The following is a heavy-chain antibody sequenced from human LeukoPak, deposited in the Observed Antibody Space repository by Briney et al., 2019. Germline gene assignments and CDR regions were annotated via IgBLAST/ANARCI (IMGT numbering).Heavy chain of an antibody. D-gene: IGHD3-3*01. CDR2: IKQDGSEK. CDR3: ARERITIFGVGHDAFDI. CDR1: GFTFSSYW. Sequence: PGGSLRLSCAASGFTFSSYWMSWVRQAPGKGLEWVANIKQDGSEKYYVDSVKGRFTISRDNAKNSLYLQMNSLRAEDTAVYYCARERITIFGVGHDAFDIWGQGTMVTASS. J-gene: IGHJ3*02. V-gene: IGHV3-7*01.